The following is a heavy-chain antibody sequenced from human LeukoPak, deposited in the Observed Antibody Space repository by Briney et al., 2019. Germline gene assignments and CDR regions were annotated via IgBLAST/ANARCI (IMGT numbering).Heavy chain of an antibody. CDR2: IKSKTDGGTR. J-gene: IGHJ3*02. Sequence: GGSLRLSCAVSGFTSSNAWMSWVRQAPGKGLEWVGRIKSKTDGGTRGYAAPVKGRFTISRDDSKNTLYLQMNSLKTEDTAAYYCTTFDYAAFLIWGQGTMVTVSS. CDR1: GFTSSNAW. CDR3: TTFDYAAFLI. V-gene: IGHV3-15*01. D-gene: IGHD4/OR15-4a*01.